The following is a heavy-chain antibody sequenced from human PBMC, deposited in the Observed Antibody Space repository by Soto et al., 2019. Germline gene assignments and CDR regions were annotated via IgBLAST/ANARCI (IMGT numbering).Heavy chain of an antibody. Sequence: QVQLQQWGAGLLKPSETLSLTCAVYGGSFSGYYWSWIRQPPGKGLEWIGEINHSGSTNYNPSLKRRVTISVDTSKNQFSLKQSSVTAADTAVYYCASGKRITIFGVGTGYGMDVWGQGTTVTVSS. CDR2: INHSGST. CDR3: ASGKRITIFGVGTGYGMDV. D-gene: IGHD3-3*01. V-gene: IGHV4-34*01. CDR1: GGSFSGYY. J-gene: IGHJ6*02.